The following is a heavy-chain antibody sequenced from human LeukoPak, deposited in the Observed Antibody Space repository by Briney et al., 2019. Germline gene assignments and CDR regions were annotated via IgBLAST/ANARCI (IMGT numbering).Heavy chain of an antibody. D-gene: IGHD5-12*01. CDR2: IYTSGST. CDR3: ARHPWGGYSGYEFDY. J-gene: IGHJ4*02. V-gene: IGHV4-4*07. Sequence: SEALSLTCTVSGGSISSYYWSWIRQPAGKGLEWIGRIYTSGSTNYNPSLKSRVTMSVDTSKNQFSLKLSSVTAADTAVYYCARHPWGGYSGYEFDYWGQGTLVTVSS. CDR1: GGSISSYY.